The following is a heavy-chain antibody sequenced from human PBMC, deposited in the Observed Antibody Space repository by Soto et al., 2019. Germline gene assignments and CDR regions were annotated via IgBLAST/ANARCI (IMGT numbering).Heavy chain of an antibody. D-gene: IGHD6-13*01. V-gene: IGHV1-18*01. Sequence: QVQLVQSGAEVKKPGASVKVSCKASGYTFTSYGISWVRQAPGQGLEWMGWISAYNGNTNYAQNLQGRVTMTTDTSTSTAYVELRSLRSDDTAVYYCARLAGDTAAGHGGDYWGQGTLVTVSS. CDR3: ARLAGDTAAGHGGDY. J-gene: IGHJ4*02. CDR2: ISAYNGNT. CDR1: GYTFTSYG.